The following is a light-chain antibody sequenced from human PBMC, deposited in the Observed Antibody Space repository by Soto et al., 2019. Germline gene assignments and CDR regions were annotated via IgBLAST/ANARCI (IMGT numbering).Light chain of an antibody. V-gene: IGKV3-20*01. CDR3: RQYATSPRT. J-gene: IGKJ1*01. Sequence: EIGLTQSPGTLSLSPVERATLSCRASQTVGNNYLDWYQQKPGQAPRLLIYGASSRATVSPDRFSGSGSGTDFTLTISRLEPEDFAGYYCRQYATSPRTFGQGTKVEVK. CDR1: QTVGNNY. CDR2: GAS.